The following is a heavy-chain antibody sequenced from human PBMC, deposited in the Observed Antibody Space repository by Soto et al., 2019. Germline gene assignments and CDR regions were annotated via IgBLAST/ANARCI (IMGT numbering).Heavy chain of an antibody. CDR2: INYRGTT. V-gene: IGHV4-31*03. Sequence: SETLSLTCTVSGGSINSGDSYWAWIRQNPEKGLEWIGYINYRGTTFYNPSLKSRIIISADTSENQFSLKLSSVTAADTAVYYCARGPYCSSTSCYGVAAAWLADYWGQGTLVTVSS. J-gene: IGHJ4*02. CDR1: GGSINSGDSY. CDR3: ARGPYCSSTSCYGVAAAWLADY. D-gene: IGHD2-2*01.